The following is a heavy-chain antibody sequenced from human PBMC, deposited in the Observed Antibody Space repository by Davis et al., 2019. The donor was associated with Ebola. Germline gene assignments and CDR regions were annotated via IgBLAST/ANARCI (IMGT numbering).Heavy chain of an antibody. D-gene: IGHD2-8*02. CDR3: ARQGLLDYFDY. Sequence: SETLSLTCTVSGGSISSYYWSWIRQPPGKGLEWIGYIYYSGSTYYNPSLKSRVTISVDTSKNQFSLKLSSVTAADTAVYYCARQGLLDYFDYWGQGTLVTVSS. CDR1: GGSISSYY. J-gene: IGHJ4*02. CDR2: IYYSGST. V-gene: IGHV4-59*06.